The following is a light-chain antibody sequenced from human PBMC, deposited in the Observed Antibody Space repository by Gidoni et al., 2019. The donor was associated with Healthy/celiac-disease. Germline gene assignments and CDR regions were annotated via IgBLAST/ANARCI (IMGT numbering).Light chain of an antibody. Sequence: IQMTQSPSTLSASVGDRVTITCRASQSISSWLAWYQQKPGKAPKLLIYKASSLESGVPSRFSGSGSGTEFTLTISSLQPDDFATYYCQQDNSYPHTFGQGTKVEIK. J-gene: IGKJ1*01. V-gene: IGKV1-5*03. CDR1: QSISSW. CDR2: KAS. CDR3: QQDNSYPHT.